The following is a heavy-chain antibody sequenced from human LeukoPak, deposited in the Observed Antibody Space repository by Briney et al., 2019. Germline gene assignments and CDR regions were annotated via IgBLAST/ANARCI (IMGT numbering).Heavy chain of an antibody. D-gene: IGHD6-13*01. V-gene: IGHV4-59*01. Sequence: SETLSLTCTVSGGSINGYFWSWIRQPPGKGLEWLGHVYFSGSTKYNPSLESRVAILIDTSKKQSSLKLSSVTAADTAVYYCARGQTAAGEIWYFDYWGQGSLLTVAS. CDR1: GGSINGYF. CDR2: VYFSGST. J-gene: IGHJ4*02. CDR3: ARGQTAAGEIWYFDY.